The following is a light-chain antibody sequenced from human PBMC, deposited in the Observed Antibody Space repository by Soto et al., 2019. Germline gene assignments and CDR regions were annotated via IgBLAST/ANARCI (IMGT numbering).Light chain of an antibody. V-gene: IGLV1-40*01. CDR1: SSNIGAGYD. J-gene: IGLJ2*01. Sequence: QSVLTQPPSVCGAPEQRVTISCTGSSSNIGAGYDVHWYQQLPGTAPKLLIYGNSNRPSGVPDRFSGSKSGTSASLAITGLHAEDEADYYCQSYDSSLSGVVFGGGTKLTVL. CDR3: QSYDSSLSGVV. CDR2: GNS.